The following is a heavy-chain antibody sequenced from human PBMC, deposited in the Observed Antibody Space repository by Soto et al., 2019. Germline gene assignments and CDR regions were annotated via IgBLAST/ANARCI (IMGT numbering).Heavy chain of an antibody. Sequence: QVQLVESGGGVVQPGRSLRLSCAASGFTSSTCSMHWVRQAPGKGLEWVAVISYDGNNKYYADAVKGRFTIPRDNSKNTLYLQMDSLRTEDTAVYYCARRAAKDGFNTFDYWGQGTLVTVSP. CDR3: ARRAAKDGFNTFDY. CDR2: ISYDGNNK. J-gene: IGHJ4*02. V-gene: IGHV3-30-3*01. D-gene: IGHD2-15*01. CDR1: GFTSSTCS.